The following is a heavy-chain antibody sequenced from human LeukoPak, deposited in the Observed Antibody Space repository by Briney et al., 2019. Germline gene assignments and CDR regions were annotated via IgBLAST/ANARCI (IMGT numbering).Heavy chain of an antibody. J-gene: IGHJ4*02. CDR1: GFTFSGYP. CDR2: ISYDGSNK. D-gene: IGHD4-23*01. CDR3: ARTSREHGGTIDY. V-gene: IGHV3-30-3*01. Sequence: GGSLRLSCAASGFTFSGYPIHWVRQAPGKGLEWVAVISYDGSNKYYADSVKGRFTISRDNSKNTLYLQMNSLRAEDTAVYYCARTSREHGGTIDYWGQGTLVTVSS.